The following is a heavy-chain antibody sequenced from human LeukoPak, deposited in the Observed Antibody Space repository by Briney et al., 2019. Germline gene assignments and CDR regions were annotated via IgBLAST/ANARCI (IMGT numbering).Heavy chain of an antibody. V-gene: IGHV4-39*01. Sequence: SETLSLTCTVSGGSISSSSYYWGWIRQPPAKGKEWIGSIYYSGSTYYNPSLKSRVTISVDTSKNQFSLKLSSVTAADTAVYYCARCMVRGNFYYMDVWGKGTTVTVSS. J-gene: IGHJ6*03. CDR2: IYYSGST. CDR1: GGSISSSSYY. CDR3: ARCMVRGNFYYMDV. D-gene: IGHD3-10*01.